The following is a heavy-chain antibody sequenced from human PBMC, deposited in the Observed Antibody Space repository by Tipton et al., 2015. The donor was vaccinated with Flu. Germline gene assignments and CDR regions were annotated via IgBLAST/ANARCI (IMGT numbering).Heavy chain of an antibody. V-gene: IGHV3-53*01. J-gene: IGHJ2*01. CDR2: IYSGGST. CDR1: GFTVSSNY. D-gene: IGHD4-17*01. Sequence: SLRLSCAASGFTVSSNYMSWVRQAPGKGLEWVSVIYSGGSTYYADSVKGRFTISRDNSKNTLYLQMNSLRAEDTAVYYCARAYDCGDKSWYCDLWGSGTLVTVSS. CDR3: ARAYDCGDKSWYCDL.